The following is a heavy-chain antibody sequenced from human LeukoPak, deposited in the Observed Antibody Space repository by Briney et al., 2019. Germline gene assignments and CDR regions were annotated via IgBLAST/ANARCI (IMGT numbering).Heavy chain of an antibody. CDR2: IYYSGST. D-gene: IGHD2-2*01. V-gene: IGHV4-39*01. CDR3: VTLGYCSSTSCYANWFDP. Sequence: SETLSLTCTVSGGSISSSSYYWGWIRQPPGKGLEWIGSIYYSGSTYHNPSLKSRVTISVDTSKNQFSLKLSSVTAADTAVYYGVTLGYCSSTSCYANWFDPWGQGTLVTVSS. J-gene: IGHJ5*02. CDR1: GGSISSSSYY.